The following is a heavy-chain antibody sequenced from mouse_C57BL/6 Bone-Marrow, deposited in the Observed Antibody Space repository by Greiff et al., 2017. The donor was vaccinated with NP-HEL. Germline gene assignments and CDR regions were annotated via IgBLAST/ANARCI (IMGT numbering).Heavy chain of an antibody. V-gene: IGHV5-17*01. CDR1: GFTFSDYG. D-gene: IGHD1-1*01. CDR2: ISSGSSTI. Sequence: EVHLVESGGGLVKPGGSLKLSCAASGFTFSDYGMHWVRQAPEKGLEWVAYISSGSSTIYYADTVKGRFTISRDNAKNTLFLQMTSLRSEDTALDYCASHYYGSSPFDYWGQGTTLTVSS. CDR3: ASHYYGSSPFDY. J-gene: IGHJ2*01.